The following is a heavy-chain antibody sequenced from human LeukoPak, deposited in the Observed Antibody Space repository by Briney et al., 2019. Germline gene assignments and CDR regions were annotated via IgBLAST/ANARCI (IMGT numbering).Heavy chain of an antibody. Sequence: TPGGSLRLSCAASGFTFSSYSMNWVRQAPGKGLEWVSSISSSSSYIYYADSVKGRFTISRDNAKNSLYLQMNSLRAEDTAVYYCARKVVGQWLVSYYYGMDVWGQGTTVTVSS. V-gene: IGHV3-21*01. J-gene: IGHJ6*02. D-gene: IGHD6-19*01. CDR3: ARKVVGQWLVSYYYGMDV. CDR1: GFTFSSYS. CDR2: ISSSSSYI.